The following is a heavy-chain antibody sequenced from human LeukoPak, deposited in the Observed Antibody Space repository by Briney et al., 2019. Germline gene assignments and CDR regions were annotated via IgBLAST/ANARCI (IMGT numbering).Heavy chain of an antibody. Sequence: GASVKVSCRASGYIFTDHYMHWVRQAPGQGLEWMGWINPNGGGTEYEQKFQGRVTMTSDTPITTAYLELNSLRSDDTAVYYCTREGWYTGNPLRGNWFDPWGQGTLVTVSS. J-gene: IGHJ5*02. CDR3: TREGWYTGNPLRGNWFDP. CDR2: INPNGGGT. V-gene: IGHV1-2*02. CDR1: GYIFTDHY. D-gene: IGHD1-26*01.